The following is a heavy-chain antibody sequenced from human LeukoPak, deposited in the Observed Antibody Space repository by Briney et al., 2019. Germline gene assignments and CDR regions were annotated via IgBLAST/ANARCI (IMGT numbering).Heavy chain of an antibody. J-gene: IGHJ5*02. Sequence: PSETLSLTCVVYGGSFSGYYWSWIRQPPGKGLEWIGEIDHSGTTNYNPSLKSRVTMSVDTSKNQFSLKLSSVTAADTAVYYCARVRRGFDPWGQGTLVTVSS. CDR1: GGSFSGYY. CDR2: IDHSGTT. V-gene: IGHV4-34*01. CDR3: ARVRRGFDP.